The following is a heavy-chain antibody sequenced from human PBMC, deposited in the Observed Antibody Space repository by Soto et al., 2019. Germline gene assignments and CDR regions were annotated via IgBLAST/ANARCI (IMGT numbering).Heavy chain of an antibody. V-gene: IGHV4-31*03. J-gene: IGHJ3*02. Sequence: SETLSLTCTVSGGSISIGGYYWSWSRQHPGKGLEWIGYIYYSGSTYYNPSLKSRVTISVDTSKNQFSLKLSSVTAADTAVYYCARETPRIVVVNDNAFDIWGQGTMVTVS. CDR1: GGSISIGGYY. CDR3: ARETPRIVVVNDNAFDI. CDR2: IYYSGST. D-gene: IGHD2-21*01.